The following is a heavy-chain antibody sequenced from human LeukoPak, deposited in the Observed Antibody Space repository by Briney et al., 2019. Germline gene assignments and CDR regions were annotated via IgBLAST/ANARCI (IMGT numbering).Heavy chain of an antibody. CDR3: AGYDHSNYLAY. CDR1: VVSISSNH. J-gene: IGHJ4*02. CDR2: IHANGDT. V-gene: IGHV4-4*08. Sequence: SETLSLTCTISVVSISSNHWSWIRQPPGKGLEWNGLESIGYIHANGDTNYNPSLNRRVTMPLDSSRRHLSLNLSSLTAADTAVYFCAGYDHSNYLAYWGQGILVTVSS. D-gene: IGHD4-11*01.